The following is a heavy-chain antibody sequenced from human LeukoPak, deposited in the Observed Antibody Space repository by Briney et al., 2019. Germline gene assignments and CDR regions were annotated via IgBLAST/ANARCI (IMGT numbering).Heavy chain of an antibody. CDR1: GGSITGYY. CDR2: IYYNGVT. D-gene: IGHD4-17*01. V-gene: IGHV4-59*08. Sequence: SETLSLTCTVSGGSITGYYCSWIRQSPGKGLEWIGYIYYNGVTDYNPSLRSRVTISVDTSKNQFSLKLSSVTAADTAVYYCARHESYGDANWFDPWGQGTLVTVSS. J-gene: IGHJ5*02. CDR3: ARHESYGDANWFDP.